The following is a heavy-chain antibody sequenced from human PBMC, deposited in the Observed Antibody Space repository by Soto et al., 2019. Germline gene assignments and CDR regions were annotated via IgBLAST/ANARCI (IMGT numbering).Heavy chain of an antibody. V-gene: IGHV3-30-3*01. J-gene: IGHJ6*02. CDR1: GFIFSSYA. Sequence: QVQLVESGGGVVQPGRSLRLSCAASGFIFSSYAMHWVRQAPGKGLEWVAVISYDGSKKYYADSVKGRFTISRDNSKNTLYLPMNSLRAEDTAVYYCARTGLLHGMDVWGQGTKVTVSS. CDR2: ISYDGSKK. CDR3: ARTGLLHGMDV. D-gene: IGHD2-15*01.